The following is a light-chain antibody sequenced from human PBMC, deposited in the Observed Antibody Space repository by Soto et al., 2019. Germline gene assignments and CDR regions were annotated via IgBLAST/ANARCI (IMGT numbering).Light chain of an antibody. CDR1: QTIGRN. CDR3: PQYDSWPPFT. Sequence: EIVMTQSPATLSVSPGERATLSCRASQTIGRNLAWYQQKPGQAPRLLIYDASSGATGIPFRFGRSGSVTEFTLTICILQSSDFAVYDCPQYDSWPPFTFGPGTRVDFK. J-gene: IGKJ3*01. V-gene: IGKV3-15*01. CDR2: DAS.